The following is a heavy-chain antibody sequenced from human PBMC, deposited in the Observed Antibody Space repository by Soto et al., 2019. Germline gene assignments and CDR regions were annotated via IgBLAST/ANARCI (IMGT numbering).Heavy chain of an antibody. Sequence: SVKVSCKASGGTFSSYAISWVRQAPGQGLEWMGGIIPIFGTANYAQKFQGRVTITADKSTSTAYMELSSLRSEDTAVYYCARDVRAGYYYDSSGYYYDAFDIWGQGTMVTVS. J-gene: IGHJ3*02. V-gene: IGHV1-69*06. CDR3: ARDVRAGYYYDSSGYYYDAFDI. CDR1: GGTFSSYA. D-gene: IGHD3-22*01. CDR2: IIPIFGTA.